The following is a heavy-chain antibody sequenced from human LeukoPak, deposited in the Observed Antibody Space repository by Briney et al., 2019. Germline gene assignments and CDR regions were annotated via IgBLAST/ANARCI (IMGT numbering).Heavy chain of an antibody. CDR2: IYTSGST. Sequence: SETLSLTCSVSGGSIRSCYRSWIRQPAGKGLEWIGRIYTSGSTNYNPSLKSRVTMSTDRSKNEFSLKLSSVTAADTAVYYCARDQGSSGYYYAFDIWGQGTMVTVSS. CDR1: GGSIRSCY. J-gene: IGHJ3*02. D-gene: IGHD3-22*01. V-gene: IGHV4-4*07. CDR3: ARDQGSSGYYYAFDI.